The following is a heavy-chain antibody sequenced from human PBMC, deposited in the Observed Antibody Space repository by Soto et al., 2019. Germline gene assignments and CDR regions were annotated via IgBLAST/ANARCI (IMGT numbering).Heavy chain of an antibody. CDR2: TYHSGTT. D-gene: IGHD6-13*01. CDR3: AREVNSSPARGPNWFDP. J-gene: IGHJ5*02. Sequence: QVQLQESGPGLVQPSGTLSLTCAVSGDSINNSHWWSWVRQTPGKGLEWIGETYHSGTTNYNPSLKTGVTMSIDKSKNQFSLKMNSVTAADTAVYYCAREVNSSPARGPNWFDPWGQGTLVTVSS. V-gene: IGHV4-4*02. CDR1: GDSINNSHW.